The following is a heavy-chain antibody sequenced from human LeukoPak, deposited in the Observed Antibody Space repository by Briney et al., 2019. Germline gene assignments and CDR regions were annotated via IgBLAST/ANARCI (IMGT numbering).Heavy chain of an antibody. CDR2: LRWNSGRI. J-gene: IGHJ5*02. CDR3: AKGRDKYQLLSKNWFDP. V-gene: IGHV3-9*01. Sequence: GRSLGLSCGASGFAFDVYAMHWVRQAPGKGLEWGLGLRWNSGRIGYADSVKGRFTISRDNAKNSLYLQMNSLRAEDTAVYYCAKGRDKYQLLSKNWFDPWGQATLITVSS. CDR1: GFAFDVYA. D-gene: IGHD2-2*01.